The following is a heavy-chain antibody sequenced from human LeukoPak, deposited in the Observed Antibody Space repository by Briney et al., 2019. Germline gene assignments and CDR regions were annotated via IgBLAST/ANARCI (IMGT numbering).Heavy chain of an antibody. Sequence: KPSETLSLTCTVSGGSISSSSYYWGWIRQPPGKGLEWIGSIYYSGSTYDNPSLKRRVTISVDTSKTQFSLKLSSVTAADTAVYYCARPYYGSGDDAFDIWGQGTMVTVSS. CDR3: ARPYYGSGDDAFDI. CDR2: IYYSGST. CDR1: GGSISSSSYY. J-gene: IGHJ3*02. D-gene: IGHD3-10*01. V-gene: IGHV4-39*01.